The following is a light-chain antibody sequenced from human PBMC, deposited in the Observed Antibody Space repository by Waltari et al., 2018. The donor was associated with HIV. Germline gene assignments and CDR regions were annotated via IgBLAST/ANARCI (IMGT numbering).Light chain of an antibody. Sequence: QSALTQPASVSGSPGQSITISCPGTSSNVGSDDLVSWYQQHPGEAPKLFLYEVTKPPEGVTNRFSGSKSCNTASLTISGRHAEDEADYYCCSCPRSGIRYVFGTGTKVTVL. J-gene: IGLJ1*01. V-gene: IGLV2-23*02. CDR3: CSCPRSGIRYV. CDR1: SSNVGSDDL. CDR2: EVT.